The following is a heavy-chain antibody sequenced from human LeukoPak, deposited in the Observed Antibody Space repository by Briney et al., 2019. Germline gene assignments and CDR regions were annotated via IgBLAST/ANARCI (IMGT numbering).Heavy chain of an antibody. J-gene: IGHJ3*02. D-gene: IGHD1-14*01. Sequence: PSETLSPTCAVSGGSISSGGYSWSWIRQPPGKGLEWIGSIYYSGSTYYNPSLKSRVTISVDTSKNQFSLKLSSVTAADTAVYYCARGPPGRGIWGQGTMVTVSS. V-gene: IGHV4-30-2*03. CDR3: ARGPPGRGI. CDR1: GGSISSGGYS. CDR2: IYYSGST.